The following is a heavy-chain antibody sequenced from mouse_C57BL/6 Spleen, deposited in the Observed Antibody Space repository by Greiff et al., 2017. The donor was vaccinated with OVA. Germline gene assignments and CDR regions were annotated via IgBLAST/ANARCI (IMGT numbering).Heavy chain of an antibody. J-gene: IGHJ4*01. CDR2: IDPENGDT. V-gene: IGHV14-4*01. D-gene: IGHD1-1*01. CDR3: TYEGDMDY. Sequence: EVHLVESGAELVRPGASVKLSCTASGFNIKDDYMHWVKQRPEQGLEWIGWIDPENGDTEYASKFQGKATITADTSSNTAYLQLSSLTSEDTAVYYCTYEGDMDYWGQGTSVTVSS. CDR1: GFNIKDDY.